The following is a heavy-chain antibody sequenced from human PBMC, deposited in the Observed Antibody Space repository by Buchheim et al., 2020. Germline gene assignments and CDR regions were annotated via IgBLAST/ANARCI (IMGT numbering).Heavy chain of an antibody. J-gene: IGHJ5*02. CDR3: ARDQNPLRWGSSGDWFDP. CDR1: GFTFSSYG. D-gene: IGHD2-21*01. V-gene: IGHV3-33*01. Sequence: QVQLVESGGGVVQPGRSLRLSCAASGFTFSSYGMHWVRQAPGKGLEWVAVIWYDGSNKYYADSVKGRFTISRDNYKNTLYLEMNSLRAEDTAVYYCARDQNPLRWGSSGDWFDPWGQGTL. CDR2: IWYDGSNK.